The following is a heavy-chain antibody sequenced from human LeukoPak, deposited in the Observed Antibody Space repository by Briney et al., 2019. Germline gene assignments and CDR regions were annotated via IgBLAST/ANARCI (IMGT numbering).Heavy chain of an antibody. Sequence: GRSLRLSCAASGFTFSSYGMHWVRQAPGKGLEWVAVIWYDGSNKYYADSVKGRFTISRDNAKNSLYLQMNSLRAEDTAVYYCARVMRDAANFDYWGQGTLVTVSS. CDR1: GFTFSSYG. D-gene: IGHD6-25*01. V-gene: IGHV3-33*01. CDR2: IWYDGSNK. J-gene: IGHJ4*02. CDR3: ARVMRDAANFDY.